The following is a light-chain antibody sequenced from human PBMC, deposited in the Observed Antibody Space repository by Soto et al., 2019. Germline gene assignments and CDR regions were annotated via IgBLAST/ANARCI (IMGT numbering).Light chain of an antibody. V-gene: IGKV1-9*01. CDR1: QGLSSD. CDR2: AAS. CDR3: QQRSNYPIT. Sequence: DIQLTQSPSFLSSSLGDRVTITCRASQGLSSDLAWYQQKPGKAPKLLIYAASTLQSGVPSRFSGSGSGTEFTLTISSLQPEDFATYYCQQRSNYPITFGQGTRLEIK. J-gene: IGKJ5*01.